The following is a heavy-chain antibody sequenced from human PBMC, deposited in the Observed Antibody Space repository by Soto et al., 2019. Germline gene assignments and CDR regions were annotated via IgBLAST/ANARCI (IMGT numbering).Heavy chain of an antibody. J-gene: IGHJ4*02. D-gene: IGHD3-10*01. CDR3: AKGGQSYDY. CDR2: ISASVGST. Sequence: PGGPLRLSCAASGFTFSNYAMSWVRQAPGKGLEWVSAISASVGSTYYTDSVKGRFTISRDNSKNTLYLQMNSLRAEDTAVYYCAKGGQSYDYWGQGTLVTVSS. CDR1: GFTFSNYA. V-gene: IGHV3-23*01.